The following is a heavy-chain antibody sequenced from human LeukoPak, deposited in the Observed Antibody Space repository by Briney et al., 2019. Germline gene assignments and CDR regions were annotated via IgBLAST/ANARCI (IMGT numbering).Heavy chain of an antibody. CDR1: GYSFTSYW. V-gene: IGHV1-69*01. Sequence: KISCKGSGYSFTSYWIGWVRQAPGQGLEWMGGIIPIFGTANYAQKFQGRVTITADESTSTAYMELSSLRSEDTAVYYCARGIRGVVRGVIPPRSWFDPWGQGTLVTVSS. J-gene: IGHJ5*02. CDR3: ARGIRGVVRGVIPPRSWFDP. CDR2: IIPIFGTA. D-gene: IGHD3-10*01.